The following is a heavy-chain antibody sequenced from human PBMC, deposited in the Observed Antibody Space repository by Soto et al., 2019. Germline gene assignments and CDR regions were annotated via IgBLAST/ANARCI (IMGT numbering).Heavy chain of an antibody. CDR3: GRDRSDSLNSFDAFDI. Sequence: SETLSLTCTVSGGSVSSGSHYWSWIRQPPGKGLEWIAYISYSGGPDYNPSLKSRVSISIDMSKNQLSLKVRSVTAADTAVYYCGRDRSDSLNSFDAFDIWGQGTMDTVSS. J-gene: IGHJ3*02. CDR1: GGSVSSGSHY. D-gene: IGHD1-1*01. CDR2: ISYSGGP. V-gene: IGHV4-61*01.